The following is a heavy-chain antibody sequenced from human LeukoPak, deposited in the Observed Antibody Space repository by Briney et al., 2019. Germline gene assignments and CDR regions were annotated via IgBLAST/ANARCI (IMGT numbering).Heavy chain of an antibody. D-gene: IGHD3-10*01. J-gene: IGHJ4*02. CDR1: GFTFSSYG. V-gene: IGHV3-30*02. Sequence: PGGSLRLSCAASGFTFSSYGMHWVRQAPGKGLEWVAFIRYDGSNKYYADSVKGRFTISRDNSKNTLYLQMNSLRAEDTAVYYCAKDQYYYGAGSYMPFEYWGQGTLVTVSS. CDR3: AKDQYYYGAGSYMPFEY. CDR2: IRYDGSNK.